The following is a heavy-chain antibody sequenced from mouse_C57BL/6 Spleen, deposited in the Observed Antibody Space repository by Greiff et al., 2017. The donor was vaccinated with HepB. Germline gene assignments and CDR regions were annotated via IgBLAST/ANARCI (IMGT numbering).Heavy chain of an antibody. CDR2: IYPGDGDT. V-gene: IGHV1-82*01. CDR1: GYAFSSSW. CDR3: AATIVTTRGYYFDY. J-gene: IGHJ2*01. Sequence: VQLQQSGPELVKPGASVKISCKASGYAFSSSWMNWVKQRPGKGLEWIGRIYPGDGDTNYNGKFKGKATLTADISSSTAYMQLSSLTSEDSAVYFCAATIVTTRGYYFDYWGQGTTLTVSS. D-gene: IGHD2-5*01.